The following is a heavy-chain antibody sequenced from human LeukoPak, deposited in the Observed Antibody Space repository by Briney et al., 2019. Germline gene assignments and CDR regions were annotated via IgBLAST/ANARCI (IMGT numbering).Heavy chain of an antibody. Sequence: GRSLRLSCAASGFTFSSYAMSWVRQAPGKGLEWVSAISGSGGSTYYADSVKCRFTISRDNSKNTLYLQMNSLTAEDTDVYYCAKRVAGTADDDYWGQGTLVTVSS. J-gene: IGHJ4*02. V-gene: IGHV3-23*01. CDR2: ISGSGGST. CDR1: GFTFSSYA. D-gene: IGHD2-15*01. CDR3: AKRVAGTADDDY.